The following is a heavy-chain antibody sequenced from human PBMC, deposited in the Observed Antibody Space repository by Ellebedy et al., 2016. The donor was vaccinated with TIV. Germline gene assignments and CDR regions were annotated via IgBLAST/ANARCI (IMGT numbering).Heavy chain of an antibody. V-gene: IGHV3-23*01. CDR3: ARGFVGTTSYFDF. CDR2: ISGSGGST. J-gene: IGHJ4*02. Sequence: GESLKISCAASGFTFSSYAMSWVRQAPGKGLEWVSAISGSGGSTYYADSVKGRFTISRDNSKNTLYLQMNSLRAEDTAVYYCARGFVGTTSYFDFWGQGTLVTVSS. D-gene: IGHD1-7*01. CDR1: GFTFSSYA.